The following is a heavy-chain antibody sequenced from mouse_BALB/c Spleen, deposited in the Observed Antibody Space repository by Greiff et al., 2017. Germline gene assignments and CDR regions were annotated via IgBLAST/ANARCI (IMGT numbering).Heavy chain of an antibody. CDR3: ARSGNYAFAY. D-gene: IGHD2-1*01. CDR2: IWAGGST. J-gene: IGHJ3*01. CDR1: GFSLTSYG. Sequence: VQVVESGPGLVAPSQSLSITCTVSGFSLTSYGVHWVRQPPGKGLEWLGVIWAGGSTNYNSALMSRLSISKDNSKSQVFLKMNSLQTDDTAMYYCARSGNYAFAYWGQGTLVTVSA. V-gene: IGHV2-9*02.